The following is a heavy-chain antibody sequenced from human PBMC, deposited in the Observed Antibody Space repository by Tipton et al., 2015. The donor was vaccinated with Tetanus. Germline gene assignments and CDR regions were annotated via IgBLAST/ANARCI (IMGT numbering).Heavy chain of an antibody. CDR1: GGSISSGDYY. J-gene: IGHJ6*02. CDR2: IYYSGST. D-gene: IGHD3-3*01. Sequence: TLSLTCTVSGGSISSGDYYWSWIRQPPGKGLEWIGYIYYSGSTYYNPSLKSRVTISVDTSKNQFSLKLSSVTAADTAVYYCAREGHYDFWSGGDYYGMDVWGQGTTVTVSS. CDR3: AREGHYDFWSGGDYYGMDV. V-gene: IGHV4-30-4*01.